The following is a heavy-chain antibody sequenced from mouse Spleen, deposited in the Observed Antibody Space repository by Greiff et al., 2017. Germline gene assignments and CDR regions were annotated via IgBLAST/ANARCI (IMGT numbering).Heavy chain of an antibody. CDR3: ARWGLRSSMDY. V-gene: IGHV1-64*01. CDR1: GYTFTSYW. CDR2: IHPNSGST. D-gene: IGHD2-4*01. Sequence: QVQLQQPGAELVKPGASVKLSCKASGYTFTSYWMHWVKQRPGQGLEWIGMIHPNSGSTNYNEKFKSKATLTVDKSSSTAYMQLSSLTSEDSAVYYCARWGLRSSMDYWGQGTSVTVSS. J-gene: IGHJ4*01.